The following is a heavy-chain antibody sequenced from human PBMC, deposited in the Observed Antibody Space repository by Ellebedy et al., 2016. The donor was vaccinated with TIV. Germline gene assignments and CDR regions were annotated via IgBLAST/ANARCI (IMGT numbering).Heavy chain of an antibody. CDR3: AKDLRPLWGGAMDS. V-gene: IGHV3-30*18. CDR2: ISSNGNSH. J-gene: IGHJ4*02. D-gene: IGHD3-16*01. CDR1: GFTFSGYG. Sequence: PGGSLRLSCPASGFTFSGYGMHWVRQTPGKGLEWLAVISSNGNSHFYADSVNGRITISRDNSKNTLYLQMNSLRAEDTAVYYCAKDLRPLWGGAMDSWGRGALVTVSS.